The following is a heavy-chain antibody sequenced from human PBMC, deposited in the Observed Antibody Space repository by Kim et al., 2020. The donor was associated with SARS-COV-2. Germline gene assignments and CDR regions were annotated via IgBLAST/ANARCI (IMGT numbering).Heavy chain of an antibody. D-gene: IGHD6-19*01. CDR2: T. Sequence: TNYNPSLRSRVTISVAPSKNQSSRKLSSVTAADTAVYYCASFVAVAGVVYWGQGTLVTVSS. V-gene: IGHV4-59*01. J-gene: IGHJ4*02. CDR3: ASFVAVAGVVY.